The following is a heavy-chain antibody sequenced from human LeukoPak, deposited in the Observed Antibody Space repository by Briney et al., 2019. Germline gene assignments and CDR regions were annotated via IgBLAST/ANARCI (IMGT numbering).Heavy chain of an antibody. CDR2: IKQDGSEK. J-gene: IGHJ6*02. D-gene: IGHD1-7*01. CDR1: GFTFSSYW. CDR3: ARETTPYYYYYGMDV. Sequence: GGSLRLSCAASGFTFSSYWMSWVRQAPGKGLEWVANIKQDGSEKYYVDSVKGRFTISRDNAKNSLYLQMNSLRAEDTAVYYCARETTPYYYYYGMDVWGQGTTVTVSS. V-gene: IGHV3-7*01.